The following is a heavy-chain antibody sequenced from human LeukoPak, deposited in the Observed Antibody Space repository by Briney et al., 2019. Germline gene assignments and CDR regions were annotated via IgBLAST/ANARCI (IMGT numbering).Heavy chain of an antibody. D-gene: IGHD3-10*01. Sequence: GGSLRLSCGASGFTFTTYAMSWVRQAPGKGLEWVSGISGLGYDTYYADSVKGRFTISRDKSKNTLYLQINSLRVEDTAVYYCARENFMVRGVTDYWGQGTLVTVSS. V-gene: IGHV3-23*01. J-gene: IGHJ4*02. CDR3: ARENFMVRGVTDY. CDR1: GFTFTTYA. CDR2: ISGLGYDT.